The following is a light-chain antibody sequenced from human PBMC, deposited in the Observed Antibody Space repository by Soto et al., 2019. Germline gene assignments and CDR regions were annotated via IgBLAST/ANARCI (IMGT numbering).Light chain of an antibody. V-gene: IGKV1D-13*01. CDR2: DAS. Sequence: AIQLTQSPSSLSAYVGDSVSITCRASQGISSALAWYQQKPGRAPKLLIYDASSLEGGVPSRFSRSRSGTDFTLTVSSLQPEDFATYYCQQFDDYPFTFGPGTKVDIK. CDR1: QGISSA. J-gene: IGKJ3*01. CDR3: QQFDDYPFT.